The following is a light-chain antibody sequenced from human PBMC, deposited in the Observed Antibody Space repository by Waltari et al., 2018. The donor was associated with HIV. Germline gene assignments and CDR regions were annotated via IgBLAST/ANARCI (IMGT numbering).Light chain of an antibody. CDR1: SGHSSYA. CDR2: LNSDGSH. V-gene: IGLV4-69*01. J-gene: IGLJ3*02. CDR3: QTWGTGV. Sequence: QLVLTQSPSASASLGASVKLTCTLSSGHSSYAIAWHQQQPEKGPRYLMKLNSDGSHSKGDGIPDSFSGSSSGAERSLTISSLQSEDEADYYCQTWGTGVFGGGTELTVL.